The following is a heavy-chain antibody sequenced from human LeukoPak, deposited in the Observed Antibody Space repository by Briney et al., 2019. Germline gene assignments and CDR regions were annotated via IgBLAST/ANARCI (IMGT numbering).Heavy chain of an antibody. CDR2: ISSSGSTI. Sequence: PRGSLRLSCAASALTFSDLYITWIRPPPGNWLEWVAYISSSGSTIYSADSVKGRFTVSRDNAKNSLFLHMNSLRAEDTAIYYCAIQITMIVVVPYFDYWGQGTLVTVSS. V-gene: IGHV3-11*04. D-gene: IGHD3-22*01. J-gene: IGHJ4*02. CDR1: ALTFSDLY. CDR3: AIQITMIVVVPYFDY.